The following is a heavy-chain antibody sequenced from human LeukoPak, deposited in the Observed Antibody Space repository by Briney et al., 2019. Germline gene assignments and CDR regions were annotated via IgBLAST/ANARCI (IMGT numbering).Heavy chain of an antibody. V-gene: IGHV3-20*04. Sequence: GGSLRLSCDVSGVTFTKHEMSWVRRPPGKGLECVSSISRSGAYSHYAASVRGRFTISRDNSNDTLFLQMTGLQVADSAIYYCARGSLGTAYWGRGTLVAVSS. CDR1: GVTFTKHE. CDR2: ISRSGAYS. J-gene: IGHJ1*01. CDR3: ARGSLGTAY. D-gene: IGHD3-10*01.